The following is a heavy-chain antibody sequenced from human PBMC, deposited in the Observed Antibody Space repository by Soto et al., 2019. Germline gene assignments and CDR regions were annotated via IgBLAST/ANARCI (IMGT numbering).Heavy chain of an antibody. CDR3: ASLNIGPIHSSGWYGYFDY. J-gene: IGHJ4*02. V-gene: IGHV1-69*01. Sequence: QVQLVQSGAEVKKPGSSVKVSCKASGGTFSSYAISWVRQAPGQGLEWMGGIIPIFGTANYAQKFQGRVTITADESTSTAYMELSSLRAEETAVYYCASLNIGPIHSSGWYGYFDYWGQGTLVTVSS. CDR1: GGTFSSYA. D-gene: IGHD6-19*01. CDR2: IIPIFGTA.